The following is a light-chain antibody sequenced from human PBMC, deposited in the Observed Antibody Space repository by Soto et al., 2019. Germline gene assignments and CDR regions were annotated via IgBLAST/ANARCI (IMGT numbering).Light chain of an antibody. CDR3: QQYNNWPPLT. J-gene: IGKJ4*01. Sequence: EIVMPQSPATLSVSPGERATLSCRASQSIRSNLAWYQQKPGQAPRLLIYGASTRATGIPARFSGSGSGTEFTLTITSLQSEDFAVYYCQQYNNWPPLTFGGGTKVDIK. V-gene: IGKV3-15*01. CDR2: GAS. CDR1: QSIRSN.